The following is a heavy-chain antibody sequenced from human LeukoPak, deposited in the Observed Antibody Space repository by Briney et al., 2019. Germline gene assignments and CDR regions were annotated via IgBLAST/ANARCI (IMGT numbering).Heavy chain of an antibody. V-gene: IGHV3-21*01. CDR3: AELGITMIGGV. J-gene: IGHJ6*04. Sequence: GGSLRLSCAASGFTFSSYSMNWVRQAPGKGLEWVSSISSSSSYIYYADSVKGRFTISRDNARKSLYLQMNSLRAEDTAVYYCAELGITMIGGVWGKGTTVTISS. D-gene: IGHD3-10*02. CDR2: ISSSSSYI. CDR1: GFTFSSYS.